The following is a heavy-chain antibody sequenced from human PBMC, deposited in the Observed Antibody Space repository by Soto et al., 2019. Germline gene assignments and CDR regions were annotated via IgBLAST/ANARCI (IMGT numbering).Heavy chain of an antibody. CDR1: GFTFRTSW. V-gene: IGHV3-74*03. Sequence: EVQLVESGGGLVQPGGSLRLSCAASGFTFRTSWMYWVRQPPGKGLVWVSRINDDGSTTTYADSVKGRFTISRDNAKNTLFMQMDSLRAEDMCVYYCARGNYGPDYWGQGTLVTVSS. CDR2: INDDGSTT. D-gene: IGHD3-10*01. J-gene: IGHJ4*02. CDR3: ARGNYGPDY.